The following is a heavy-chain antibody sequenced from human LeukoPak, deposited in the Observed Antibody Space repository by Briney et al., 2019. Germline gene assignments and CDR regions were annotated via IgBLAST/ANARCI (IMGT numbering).Heavy chain of an antibody. CDR1: GGTFSSYA. D-gene: IGHD4-17*01. V-gene: IGHV1-69*05. CDR2: IIPIFGTA. CDR3: ARDATVSSPVV. J-gene: IGHJ6*02. Sequence: GASVKVSCKASGGTFSSYAISWVRQAPGQGLEWMGGIIPIFGTANYAQKLQGRVTMTTDTSTSTAYMELRSLRSDDTAVYYCARDATVSSPVVWGQGTTVTVSS.